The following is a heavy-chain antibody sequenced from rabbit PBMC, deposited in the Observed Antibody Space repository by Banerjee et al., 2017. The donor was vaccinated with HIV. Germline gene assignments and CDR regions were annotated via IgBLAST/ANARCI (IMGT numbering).Heavy chain of an antibody. CDR3: ARDLAGVIGWNFNL. D-gene: IGHD4-1*01. J-gene: IGHJ4*01. CDR2: IYSGSSGST. Sequence: QEQLEESGGGLVQPEGSLTLTCTASGFTISSISWICWVRQAPGKGLEWIACIYSGSSGSTYYASRAKGRFTISKTSSTTVTLEMTSLTAADTATYFCARDLAGVIGWNFNLWGPGTLVTVS. V-gene: IGHV1S45*01. CDR1: GFTISSISW.